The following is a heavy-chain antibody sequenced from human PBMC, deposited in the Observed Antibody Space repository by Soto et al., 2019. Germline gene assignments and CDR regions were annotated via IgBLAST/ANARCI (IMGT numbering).Heavy chain of an antibody. CDR3: AKGSSFVRYYYDSSGYSSFDY. J-gene: IGHJ4*02. CDR2: ISGSGGST. CDR1: GFTFSSYA. V-gene: IGHV3-23*01. D-gene: IGHD3-22*01. Sequence: GGSLRLSXAASGFTFSSYAMSWVRQAPGKGLEWVSAISGSGGSTYYADSVKGRFTISRDNSKNTLYLQMNSLRAEDTAVYYCAKGSSFVRYYYDSSGYSSFDYWGQGTLVTVSS.